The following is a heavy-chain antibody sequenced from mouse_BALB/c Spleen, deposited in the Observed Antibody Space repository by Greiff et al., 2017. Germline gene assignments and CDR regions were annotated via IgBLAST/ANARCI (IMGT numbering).Heavy chain of an antibody. V-gene: IGHV1S29*02. Sequence: VQLQQSGPELVKPGASVKISCKASGYTFTDYNMHWVKQSHGKSLEWIGYIYPYNGGTNYNEKFKGKATLTADKSSSTAYMQLSSLTSDDSAVYFCARRYFDVWGAGTTVTVSS. CDR1: GYTFTDYN. J-gene: IGHJ1*01. CDR3: ARRYFDV. CDR2: IYPYNGGT.